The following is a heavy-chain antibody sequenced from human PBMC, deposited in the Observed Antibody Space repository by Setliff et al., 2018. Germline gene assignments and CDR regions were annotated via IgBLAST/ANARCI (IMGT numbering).Heavy chain of an antibody. Sequence: KVSCKASGYTFTSYYVHWVRQAPGQGLEWMGIIYPGDSHTRYSPSFQGQVTMSADKTINTAYLQWSNLKASDTAIYYCARDGNNWNDLDYWGHGTLVTVSS. D-gene: IGHD1-20*01. J-gene: IGHJ4*01. V-gene: IGHV5-51*01. CDR2: IYPGDSHT. CDR1: GYTFTSYY. CDR3: ARDGNNWNDLDY.